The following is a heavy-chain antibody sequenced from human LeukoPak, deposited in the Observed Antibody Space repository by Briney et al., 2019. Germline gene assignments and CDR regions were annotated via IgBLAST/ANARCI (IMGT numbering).Heavy chain of an antibody. CDR3: ARVISRLGYYFDY. Sequence: ASVKVSCKASGYTFTGYYMHWVRQAPGQGLEWMGWISPNSGGTNYAQKFQGRVTMTRDTSISTAYMELSRLRSDDTAVYYCARVISRLGYYFDYWGQGTLVTVSS. CDR2: ISPNSGGT. CDR1: GYTFTGYY. D-gene: IGHD3-10*01. V-gene: IGHV1-2*02. J-gene: IGHJ4*02.